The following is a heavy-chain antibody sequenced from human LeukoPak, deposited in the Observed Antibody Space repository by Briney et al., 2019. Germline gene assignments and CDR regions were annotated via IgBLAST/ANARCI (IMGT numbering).Heavy chain of an antibody. Sequence: SEPLSLPCTVSGGPMSTYYWIWLRQPPGKGLEWIGYIYDNGYTHYNPSLKSRVTISLGTSKSHFSLNLSSVTAAYTAVYYCARRAFGGVIAANWFDPWGQGTLVTVSS. D-gene: IGHD3-16*02. V-gene: IGHV4-59*08. J-gene: IGHJ5*02. CDR1: GGPMSTYY. CDR2: IYDNGYT. CDR3: ARRAFGGVIAANWFDP.